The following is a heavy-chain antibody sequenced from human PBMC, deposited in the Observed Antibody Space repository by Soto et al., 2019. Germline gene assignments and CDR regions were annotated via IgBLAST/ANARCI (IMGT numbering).Heavy chain of an antibody. D-gene: IGHD3-10*01. CDR1: GDSIGSGDYY. Sequence: SETLSLTCTVSGDSIGSGDYYWSWIRQPPGKGLEWIGYIYYIGTTFYNLSLESRVNISVDTSKNQFSLRLTSVTAADTAVYYCARGSTYYGFLTWGQGTLVTVSS. CDR2: IYYIGTT. J-gene: IGHJ5*02. CDR3: ARGSTYYGFLT. V-gene: IGHV4-30-4*01.